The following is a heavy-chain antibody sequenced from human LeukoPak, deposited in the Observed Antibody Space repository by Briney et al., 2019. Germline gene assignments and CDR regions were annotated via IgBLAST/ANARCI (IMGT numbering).Heavy chain of an antibody. CDR1: GYSFTSYW. CDR3: ARGRRDIVVVPAAILGRVYFDY. J-gene: IGHJ4*02. CDR2: IYPGDSDT. D-gene: IGHD2-2*02. Sequence: HGESLKISCKGSGYSFTSYWIGWVRQMPGKGLEWMGIIYPGDSDTRYSPSFQGQVTISADKSISTAYLQWSSLKASDTAMYYCARGRRDIVVVPAAILGRVYFDYWGQGTLVTVSS. V-gene: IGHV5-51*01.